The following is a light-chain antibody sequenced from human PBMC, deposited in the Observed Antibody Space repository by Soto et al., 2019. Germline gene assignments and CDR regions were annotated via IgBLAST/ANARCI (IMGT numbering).Light chain of an antibody. CDR3: VSYTSSSSSPYV. CDR1: SSDVGGYNY. Sequence: QSALTQPASVSGSPGRSITISCTGTSSDVGGYNYVSWYQQHPGTAPKLMIFEVSNRPSGVSYRFSGAKSGNTASLTISGLPAEDEADYYCVSYTSSSSSPYVFGTGTKLTVL. CDR2: EVS. V-gene: IGLV2-14*01. J-gene: IGLJ1*01.